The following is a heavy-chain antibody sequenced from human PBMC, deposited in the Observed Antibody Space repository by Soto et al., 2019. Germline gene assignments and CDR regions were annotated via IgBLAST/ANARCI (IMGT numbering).Heavy chain of an antibody. CDR2: IYYSGST. J-gene: IGHJ5*02. CDR3: ARGRFLEWLLSGWFDP. D-gene: IGHD3-3*01. V-gene: IGHV4-30-4*01. CDR1: GGSISSGDYY. Sequence: SETLSLTCTVSGGSISSGDYYWSWIRQPPGKGLEWIGYIYYSGSTYYNPSLKSRVTISVDTSKNQFSLKLSSVTAADTAVYYCARGRFLEWLLSGWFDPWGQGTLVTVSS.